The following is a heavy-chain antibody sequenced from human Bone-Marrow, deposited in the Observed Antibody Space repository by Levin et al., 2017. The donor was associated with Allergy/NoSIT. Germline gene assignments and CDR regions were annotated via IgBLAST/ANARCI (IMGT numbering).Heavy chain of an antibody. J-gene: IGHJ5*02. CDR3: AKGAWGDYDRANWFDP. D-gene: IGHD3-22*01. V-gene: IGHV3-30*18. CDR1: GFTFSSYG. Sequence: GGSLRLSCAASGFTFSSYGMHWVRQAPGKGLEWVAVISYDGSNKYYADSVKGRFTISRDNSKNTLYLQMDSLRAEDTAVYYCAKGAWGDYDRANWFDPWGQGTLVTVSS. CDR2: ISYDGSNK.